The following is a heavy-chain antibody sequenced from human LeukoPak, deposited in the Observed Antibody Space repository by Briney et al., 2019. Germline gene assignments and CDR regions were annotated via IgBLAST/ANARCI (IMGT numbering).Heavy chain of an antibody. CDR1: GFTFSSYG. J-gene: IGHJ4*02. CDR3: AREGGDCSGGSSYQAY. D-gene: IGHD2-15*01. CDR2: IWYDGSNK. V-gene: IGHV3-33*01. Sequence: PGGSLRLSCAASGFTFSSYGMHWVRQAPGKGLEWVAVIWYDGSNKYYADSVKGRFTISRDNSKNTLYLQMNSLRAEDTAVYYCAREGGDCSGGSSYQAYGGQEPLVTVSS.